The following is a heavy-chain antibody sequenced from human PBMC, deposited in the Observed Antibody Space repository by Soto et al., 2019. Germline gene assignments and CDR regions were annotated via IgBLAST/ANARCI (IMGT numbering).Heavy chain of an antibody. CDR1: GGTFSSYA. CDR2: IVPIFGTA. J-gene: IGHJ6*02. Sequence: ASVKVSCKASGGTFSSYAISWVRQAPGQGLEWMGGIVPIFGTANYAQKFQGRVTITADKSTSTAYMELSSLRSEDTAVYYCARGDSSGYYPYYYYGMDVWGQGTTVTVSS. D-gene: IGHD3-22*01. CDR3: ARGDSSGYYPYYYYGMDV. V-gene: IGHV1-69*06.